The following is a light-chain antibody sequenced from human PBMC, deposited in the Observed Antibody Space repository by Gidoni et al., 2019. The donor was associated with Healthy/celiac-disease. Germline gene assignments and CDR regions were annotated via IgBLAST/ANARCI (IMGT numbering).Light chain of an antibody. CDR1: QSVSSN. CDR3: KKYNNWQT. CDR2: GAS. J-gene: IGKJ1*01. V-gene: IGKV3-15*01. Sequence: EIVITQSPATLSVSPGERATLSCRASQSVSSNLAWYQQKPGQAPRLLIYGASTRATGIPARFSGSGSGTELTLTISSLQSEDFAVYYCKKYNNWQTFGQGTKVEIK.